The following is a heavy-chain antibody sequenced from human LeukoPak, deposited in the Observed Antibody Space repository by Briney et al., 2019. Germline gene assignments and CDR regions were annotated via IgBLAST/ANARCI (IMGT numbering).Heavy chain of an antibody. D-gene: IGHD4-17*01. Sequence: GGSLRLSCAASGFTFSSYAMSWVRQAPGKGLEWVSAISGSGGSTYYADAVKGRFTISRDNSKTTLYLQMNSLRADDTAVYYCAKDSPPSLIDYGDYSGCFDYWGQGTLVTVSS. J-gene: IGHJ4*02. CDR3: AKDSPPSLIDYGDYSGCFDY. CDR1: GFTFSSYA. V-gene: IGHV3-23*01. CDR2: ISGSGGST.